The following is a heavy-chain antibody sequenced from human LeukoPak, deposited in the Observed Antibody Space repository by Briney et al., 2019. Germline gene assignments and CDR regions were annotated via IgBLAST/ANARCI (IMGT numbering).Heavy chain of an antibody. Sequence: GGSLRLSCVASGFIFADYAVHWVRQVPGKGLEWVASISGSSAYIFYADSVRGRFTISRDNTKNSLYLQMNSLRAEDTAVYYCARGSGDGYNFPFDYWGQGTLVTVSS. D-gene: IGHD5-24*01. V-gene: IGHV3-21*01. CDR2: ISGSSAYI. J-gene: IGHJ4*02. CDR1: GFIFADYA. CDR3: ARGSGDGYNFPFDY.